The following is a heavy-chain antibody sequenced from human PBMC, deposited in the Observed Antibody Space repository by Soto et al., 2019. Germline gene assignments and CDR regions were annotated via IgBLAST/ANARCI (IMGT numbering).Heavy chain of an antibody. Sequence: QVQLVQSGAEVKKPGASVKVSCKASGYTFTDYYIHWVRQAPGQGLQWLGWINPTNSGTRYARSFQGRVTVTRDTSISTAYMVLSSLRSDDTAVYYCARGITSRLVFYYYYMDVWGFGTTVTVSS. J-gene: IGHJ6*03. CDR1: GYTFTDYY. CDR3: ARGITSRLVFYYYYMDV. CDR2: INPTNSGT. V-gene: IGHV1-2*02.